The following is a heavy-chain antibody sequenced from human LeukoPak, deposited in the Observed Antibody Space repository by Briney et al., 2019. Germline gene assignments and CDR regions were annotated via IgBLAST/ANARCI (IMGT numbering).Heavy chain of an antibody. CDR1: GGSISSSSYY. Sequence: TSETLSLTCTVSGGSISSSSYYWGWIRQPPRKGLEWIGSIYYSGSTYYNPSLKSRVTISVDTSKNQFSLKLSSVTAADTAVYYCARAYSSSWYGFDYWGQGTLVTVSS. V-gene: IGHV4-39*07. D-gene: IGHD6-13*01. CDR3: ARAYSSSWYGFDY. CDR2: IYYSGST. J-gene: IGHJ4*02.